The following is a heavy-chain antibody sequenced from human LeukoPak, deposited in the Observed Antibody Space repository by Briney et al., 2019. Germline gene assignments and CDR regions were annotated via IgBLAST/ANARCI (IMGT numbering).Heavy chain of an antibody. CDR2: INPSGGST. V-gene: IGHV1-46*01. Sequence: ASVKVSCKASGYTFTSYYMHWVQQAPGQGLEWMGIINPSGGSTSYAQKFQGRVTMTRGTSTSTVYMELSSLRSEDTAVYYCARWAQSGTMVRGANPGNCFDYWGQGTLVTVSS. J-gene: IGHJ4*02. CDR3: ARWAQSGTMVRGANPGNCFDY. D-gene: IGHD3-10*01. CDR1: GYTFTSYY.